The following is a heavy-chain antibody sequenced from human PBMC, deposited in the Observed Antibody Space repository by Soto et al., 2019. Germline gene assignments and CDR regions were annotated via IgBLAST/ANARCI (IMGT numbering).Heavy chain of an antibody. CDR3: ATAEVDY. CDR2: MNSDGSST. CDR1: GFTFGNFW. V-gene: IGHV3-74*01. Sequence: VGSLRLSCAASGFTFGNFWMHWVRQAPGRGLEWVSRMNSDGSSTNYADSVKGRFTVSRDNAKNTLYLQMNSLRAEDTAVYYCATAEVDYWGPGTLVTVSS. J-gene: IGHJ4*02.